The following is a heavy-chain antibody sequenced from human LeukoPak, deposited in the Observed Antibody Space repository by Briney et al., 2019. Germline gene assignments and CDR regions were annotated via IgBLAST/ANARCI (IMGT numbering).Heavy chain of an antibody. V-gene: IGHV4-59*01. D-gene: IGHD3-22*01. CDR1: GGSISSYY. Sequence: SETLSLTCTVSGGSISSYYWSWIRQPPGKGLEWIWYIYYSGSTNYNPSLKSRVTISVDTSKNQFSLKLSSVTAADTAVYYCARARYYYDSSGPYYFDYWGQGTLVTVSS. J-gene: IGHJ4*02. CDR2: IYYSGST. CDR3: ARARYYYDSSGPYYFDY.